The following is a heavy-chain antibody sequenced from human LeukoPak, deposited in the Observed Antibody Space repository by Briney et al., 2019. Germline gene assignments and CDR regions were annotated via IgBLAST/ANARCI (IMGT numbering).Heavy chain of an antibody. CDR2: ISYDGSNK. J-gene: IGHJ4*02. D-gene: IGHD3-9*01. V-gene: IGHV3-30*04. Sequence: PGGSLRLSCAASGFTFSSYAMHWVRQAPGKGLEWVAVISYDGSNKYYADSVKGRFTISRDNSKNTLYLQMNSLRAEDTAVYYCARGLVNVNYYFDYWGQGTLVTVSS. CDR3: ARGLVNVNYYFDY. CDR1: GFTFSSYA.